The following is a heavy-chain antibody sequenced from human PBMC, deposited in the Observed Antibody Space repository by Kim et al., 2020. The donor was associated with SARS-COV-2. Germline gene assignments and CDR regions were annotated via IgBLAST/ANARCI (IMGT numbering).Heavy chain of an antibody. Sequence: SETLSLTCTVSGGSISSSSYYWGWIRQPPGKGLEWIGSIYYSGSTYYNPSLKSRVTISVDTSKNQFSLKLSSVTAADTAVYYCARLYYYGSGSYHFDYWGQGTLVTVSS. CDR3: ARLYYYGSGSYHFDY. D-gene: IGHD3-10*01. CDR2: IYYSGST. J-gene: IGHJ4*02. CDR1: GGSISSSSYY. V-gene: IGHV4-39*07.